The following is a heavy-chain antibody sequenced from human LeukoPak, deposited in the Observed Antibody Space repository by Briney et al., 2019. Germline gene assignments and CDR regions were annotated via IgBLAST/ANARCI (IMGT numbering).Heavy chain of an antibody. CDR1: GGSFSGYY. Sequence: SETLSLTCAVYGGSFSGYYWSWIRQPPGKGLEWIGEINHSGSTNYNPSLKSRVTISVDTSKNQFSLKLSSVTAADTAVYYCARAVSLRGYSGYYHDAFDSWGQGTMVTVSS. J-gene: IGHJ3*02. V-gene: IGHV4-34*01. D-gene: IGHD5-12*01. CDR3: ARAVSLRGYSGYYHDAFDS. CDR2: INHSGST.